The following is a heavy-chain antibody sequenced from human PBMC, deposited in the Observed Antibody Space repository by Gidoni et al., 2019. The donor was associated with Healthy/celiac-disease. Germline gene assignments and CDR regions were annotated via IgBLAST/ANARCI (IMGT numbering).Heavy chain of an antibody. CDR3: ARIAAAGTWYYGMDV. J-gene: IGHJ6*02. D-gene: IGHD6-13*01. Sequence: VQLQQWGAGLLKPYETLSLTCAVYGCSLSGYYWSWIRQHPGTGLGWIGEINHSGSTNYNPSLKSRVTISVDTSKNQFSLKLSAVTAADTAVYYCARIAAAGTWYYGMDVWGQGTTVTVSS. CDR1: GCSLSGYY. CDR2: INHSGST. V-gene: IGHV4-34*01.